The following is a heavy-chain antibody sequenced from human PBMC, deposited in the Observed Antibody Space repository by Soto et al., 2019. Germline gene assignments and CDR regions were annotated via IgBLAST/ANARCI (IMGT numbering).Heavy chain of an antibody. CDR2: IYYSGST. J-gene: IGHJ4*02. D-gene: IGHD6-19*01. CDR1: GGSFHNFY. V-gene: IGHV4-59*01. Sequence: SETLSLTCNLSGGSFHNFYWLWIRQPPGKGLEWIGYIYYSGSTNYNPSLKSRVTISVDTSKNQFSLKLSSVTAADTAVYYCARDSSGLSYWGQGTLVTVSS. CDR3: ARDSSGLSY.